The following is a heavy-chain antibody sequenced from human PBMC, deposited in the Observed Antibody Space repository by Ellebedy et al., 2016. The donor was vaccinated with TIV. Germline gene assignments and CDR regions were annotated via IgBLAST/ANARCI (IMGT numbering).Heavy chain of an antibody. CDR2: IHHTGST. CDR3: ANSYGFPGFDS. D-gene: IGHD5-18*01. CDR1: GGSISSSSYY. J-gene: IGHJ4*02. V-gene: IGHV4-61*05. Sequence: SETLSLTCTVSGGSISSSSYYWSWIRQSPGKGLEWIGYIHHTGSTNYNPSLNSRVTISIDTSKNQFSLKLNSVTAADTAVYYCANSYGFPGFDSWGQGTLVIVSS.